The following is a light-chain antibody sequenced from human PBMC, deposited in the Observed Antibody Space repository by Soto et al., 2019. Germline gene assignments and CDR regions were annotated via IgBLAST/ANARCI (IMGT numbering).Light chain of an antibody. J-gene: IGKJ1*01. Sequence: VLTQSPGTLSFSPGERATLSSRASQSVSSSYLAWYQQKPGQAPRLIIFGASNRATGIPDRFSGSGSGTDFTLTSSRLEPEDFAVYYCQQYGSSRTFGQGPKVHIK. CDR2: GAS. CDR1: QSVSSSY. CDR3: QQYGSSRT. V-gene: IGKV3-20*01.